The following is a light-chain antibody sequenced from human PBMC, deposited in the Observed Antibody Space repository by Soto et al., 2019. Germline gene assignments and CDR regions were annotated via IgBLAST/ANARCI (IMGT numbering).Light chain of an antibody. CDR1: QSVSSNY. Sequence: EIVLTQSPGTLSLSPGERATLSCRASQSVSSNYLAWYQQKPGQAPRLLIYGASSRATGIPARFSGSGSGTDFTLTISSLEPEDFAVYYCQQYSSAPYTFGQGTKLEIK. V-gene: IGKV3-20*01. J-gene: IGKJ2*01. CDR3: QQYSSAPYT. CDR2: GAS.